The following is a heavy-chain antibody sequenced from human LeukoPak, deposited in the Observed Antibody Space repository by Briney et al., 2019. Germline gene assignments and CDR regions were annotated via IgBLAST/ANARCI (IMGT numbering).Heavy chain of an antibody. CDR1: GGTFSSYA. J-gene: IGHJ6*02. Sequence: ASVKVSCKASGGTFSSYAISWVRQAPGQGLEWMGRIIPILGIANYAQKFQGRVTITADKSTSTAYMELSSLRSEDTAVYYCASRITMDGMDVWGQGTTVTVSS. D-gene: IGHD3-10*01. V-gene: IGHV1-69*04. CDR2: IIPILGIA. CDR3: ASRITMDGMDV.